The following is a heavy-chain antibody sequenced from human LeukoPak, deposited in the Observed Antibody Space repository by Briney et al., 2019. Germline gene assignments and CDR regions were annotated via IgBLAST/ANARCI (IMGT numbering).Heavy chain of an antibody. CDR1: GFTVSSNY. CDR3: ARGPLDTAMPFDY. J-gene: IGHJ4*02. Sequence: GGSLRLSCAASGFTVSSNYMSWVRQAPGKGLEWVSVIYSGGSTYYADSVKGRFTISRDNSKNTLYLQMNSLRAEDTAVYYCARGPLDTAMPFDYWGQGTLVTVSS. CDR2: IYSGGST. V-gene: IGHV3-53*01. D-gene: IGHD5-18*01.